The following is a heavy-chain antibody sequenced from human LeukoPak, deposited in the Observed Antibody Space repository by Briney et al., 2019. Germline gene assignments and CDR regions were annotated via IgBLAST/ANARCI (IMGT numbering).Heavy chain of an antibody. V-gene: IGHV3-30*02. CDR1: GFTFSSYD. CDR3: ARGPSDYYDSSGYYYPEYFQH. Sequence: PGGSLRLSCAASGFTFSSYDMHWVRQAPGKGLEWVAFIRYDGSNKYYADSVRGRFTISRDNSKNTLYLQMGSLRAEDMAVYYCARGPSDYYDSSGYYYPEYFQHWGQGTLVTVSS. D-gene: IGHD3-22*01. J-gene: IGHJ1*01. CDR2: IRYDGSNK.